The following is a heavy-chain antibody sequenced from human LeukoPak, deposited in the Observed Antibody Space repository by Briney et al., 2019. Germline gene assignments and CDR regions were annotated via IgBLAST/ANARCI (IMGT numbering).Heavy chain of an antibody. Sequence: GGSLRLSCAASGFTFKKYWMNWVRQVPGKGLECLANIKEDGSETYYADSVKGRFTISRDNPKNLLFLQINSLRAEDTAVYYCARDQEGYFDYWGQGTLVTVSS. V-gene: IGHV3-7*01. J-gene: IGHJ4*02. CDR2: IKEDGSET. CDR1: GFTFKKYW. CDR3: ARDQEGYFDY.